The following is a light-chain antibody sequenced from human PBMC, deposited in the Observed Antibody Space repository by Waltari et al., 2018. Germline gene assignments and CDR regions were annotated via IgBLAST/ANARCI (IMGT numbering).Light chain of an antibody. CDR1: QDISNY. Sequence: DIQMTQSPSSLSASVGDRVTITSQASQDISNYLSWFQQKPGKAPKLLIYDASTLKTGVPSRFSGSGSGTHFTFTINSLQPEDFATYSCQHYDALPYTFGQGTKLEI. CDR2: DAS. V-gene: IGKV1-33*01. J-gene: IGKJ2*01. CDR3: QHYDALPYT.